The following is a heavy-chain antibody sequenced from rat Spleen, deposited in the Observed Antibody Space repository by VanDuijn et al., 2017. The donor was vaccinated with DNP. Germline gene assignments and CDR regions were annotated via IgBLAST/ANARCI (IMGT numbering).Heavy chain of an antibody. CDR2: ISSSGGT. Sequence: EVQLQESGPGLVKTSQSLSLTCSVTGYSITSSYSWNWIRKFPGNKLEWIGHISSSGGTHSNPSLRSRISITRDTSKNQFFLQLISVTTQDTATYYCERWSTFFDYWGQGVMVTVSS. CDR1: GYSITSSYS. J-gene: IGHJ2*01. V-gene: IGHV3-1*01. D-gene: IGHD3-1*01. CDR3: ERWSTFFDY.